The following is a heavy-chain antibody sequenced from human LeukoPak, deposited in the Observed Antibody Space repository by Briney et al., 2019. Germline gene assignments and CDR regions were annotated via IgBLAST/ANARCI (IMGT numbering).Heavy chain of an antibody. CDR3: ARDGTSTDDY. J-gene: IGHJ4*02. V-gene: IGHV1-18*01. CDR2: ISGNNDNP. CDR1: GHTSSNFG. Sequence: ASVRVSCKTSGHTSSNFGINWVRQAPGQGLEWMGWISGNNDNPNYGQKFQGRFTVTTDSSTSTAYMELRNLRFDDTAVYYCARDGTSTDDYWGQGTLVTVSS. D-gene: IGHD2-2*01.